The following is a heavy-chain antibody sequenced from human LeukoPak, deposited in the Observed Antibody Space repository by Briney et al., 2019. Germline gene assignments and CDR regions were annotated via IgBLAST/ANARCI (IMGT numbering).Heavy chain of an antibody. CDR3: AKAPGRYYSSGSYSDY. CDR1: GFNFSTYA. V-gene: IGHV3-23*01. Sequence: GGSLRLSCAASGFNFSTYAMTWVRQAPGKGLEWVSAIIGSGGTTYYANSVRGRFTISRDNSKNTLYLQMNSLRAEDTAVYYCAKAPGRYYSSGSYSDYWGQGTLVTVSS. CDR2: IIGSGGTT. J-gene: IGHJ4*02. D-gene: IGHD3-10*01.